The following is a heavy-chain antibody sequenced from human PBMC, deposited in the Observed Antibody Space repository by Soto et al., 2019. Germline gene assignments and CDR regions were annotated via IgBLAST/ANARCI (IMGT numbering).Heavy chain of an antibody. Sequence: SETLSLTCAVYGGSFSGYYWSWIRQPPGKGLEWIGSIYYSGSTYYNPSLKSRVTISVDTSKNQFSLKLSSVTAADTAVYYCARHPHYYDSSGYSSLYRGAFDIWGQGTMVTVSS. D-gene: IGHD3-22*01. V-gene: IGHV4-34*01. CDR1: GGSFSGYY. CDR3: ARHPHYYDSSGYSSLYRGAFDI. J-gene: IGHJ3*02. CDR2: IYYSGST.